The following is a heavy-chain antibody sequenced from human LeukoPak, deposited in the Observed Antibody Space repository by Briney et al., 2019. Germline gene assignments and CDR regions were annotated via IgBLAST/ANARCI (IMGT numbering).Heavy chain of an antibody. CDR2: ISAYNGNT. D-gene: IGHD2-21*02. CDR3: ARDGLAYCGGDCYSDY. CDR1: GYTFTSYG. V-gene: IGHV1-18*01. J-gene: IGHJ4*01. Sequence: GASVKVSCKASGYTFTSYGISWVRQAPGQGLEWMGWISAYNGNTNYAQKLQGRVTITTDTSTSTAYMELRSLRSDDTAVYYCARDGLAYCGGDCYSDYWGHGTLVTVSS.